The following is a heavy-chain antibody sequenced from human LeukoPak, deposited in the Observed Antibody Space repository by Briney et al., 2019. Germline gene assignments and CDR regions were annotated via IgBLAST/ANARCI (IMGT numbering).Heavy chain of an antibody. V-gene: IGHV3-30*04. J-gene: IGHJ4*02. CDR3: ARADTATFDY. CDR2: ISYDGSDK. D-gene: IGHD5-18*01. CDR1: GFTFSSYA. Sequence: PGRSLRLSCAASGFTFSSYAMHWVRQAPGKGLEWVAVISYDGSDKYYADSVEGRFTISRDNSKNTLYLQMNSLRAEDTAVYYCARADTATFDYWGQGTLVTVSS.